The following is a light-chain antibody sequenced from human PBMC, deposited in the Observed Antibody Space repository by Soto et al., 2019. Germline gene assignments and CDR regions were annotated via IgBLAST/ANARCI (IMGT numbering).Light chain of an antibody. CDR1: SSDVGGYNY. Sequence: QSALTQPRSVSGSPGQSVTISCTGTSSDVGGYNYVSWYQQHPGKAPKRMIYDVSKQPSGVPDHFSGSKSGNTAYLTISGLQAEDEADYYCCSYAGSYTFVVFGGGTKVTVL. J-gene: IGLJ2*01. CDR3: CSYAGSYTFVV. CDR2: DVS. V-gene: IGLV2-11*01.